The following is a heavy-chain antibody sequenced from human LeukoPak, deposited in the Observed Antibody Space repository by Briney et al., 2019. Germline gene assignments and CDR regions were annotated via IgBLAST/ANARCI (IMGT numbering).Heavy chain of an antibody. CDR3: AVRIAAAGDY. CDR1: GGSISNYY. D-gene: IGHD6-13*01. J-gene: IGHJ4*02. V-gene: IGHV4-59*12. Sequence: PSETLSLTCTVSGGSISNYYWTWIRQPPGRGLEWIAYIHYSGDTNYNPSLKSRLTISLDTSMNQFSLKLSSVTAADTAVYYCAVRIAAAGDYWGQGTLVTVSS. CDR2: IHYSGDT.